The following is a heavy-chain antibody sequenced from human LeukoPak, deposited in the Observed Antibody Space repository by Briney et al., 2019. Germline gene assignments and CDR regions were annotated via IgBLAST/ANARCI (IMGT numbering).Heavy chain of an antibody. J-gene: IGHJ4*02. D-gene: IGHD6-19*01. Sequence: SVKVSCKASGYTFTGYYMHWVRQAPGQGLEWMGGIIPIFGTANYAQKFQGRVTITADESTSTAYMELSSLRSEDTAVYYCARTSGIAVAGIFDYWGQGTLVTVSS. CDR2: IIPIFGTA. CDR3: ARTSGIAVAGIFDY. CDR1: GYTFTGYY. V-gene: IGHV1-69*13.